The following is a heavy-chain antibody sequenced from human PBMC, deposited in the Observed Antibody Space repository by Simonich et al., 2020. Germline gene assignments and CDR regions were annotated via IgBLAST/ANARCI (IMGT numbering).Heavy chain of an antibody. V-gene: IGHV4-38-2*01. Sequence: QVQLQESGPVLVKPSETLSLTCAVSGYSISSGYYWGWIRQPPGKGLEWIGSIYHSGSTYYNPSRKSRVTISVDTSKNQFSLKLSSVTAADTAVYYCARVGYSNYYYYGMDVWGQGTTVTVSS. CDR2: IYHSGST. D-gene: IGHD6-13*01. J-gene: IGHJ6*02. CDR1: GYSISSGYY. CDR3: ARVGYSNYYYYGMDV.